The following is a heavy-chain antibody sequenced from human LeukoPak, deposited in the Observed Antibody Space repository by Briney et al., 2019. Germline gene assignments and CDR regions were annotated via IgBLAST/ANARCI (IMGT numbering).Heavy chain of an antibody. CDR1: GFTFSSYG. Sequence: GGSLRLSCAASGFTFSSYGMHWVRQAPGKGLEWVAVIWYDGSNKYYADSVKGRFTISRDNSKNTLYLQMNSLRAEDTAVYYCARGGTDHNAFDIWGQGTMVTVSS. J-gene: IGHJ3*02. CDR2: IWYDGSNK. D-gene: IGHD3-16*01. V-gene: IGHV3-33*01. CDR3: ARGGTDHNAFDI.